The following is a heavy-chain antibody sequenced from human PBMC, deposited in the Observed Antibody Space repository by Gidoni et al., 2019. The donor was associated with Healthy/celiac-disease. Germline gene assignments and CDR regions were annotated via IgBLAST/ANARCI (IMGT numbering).Heavy chain of an antibody. J-gene: IGHJ6*02. CDR2: IIPIFGTA. CDR1: GGTFSSYA. Sequence: VQSQVQLVQSGAEVKVSCKASGGTFSSYAISWVRQAPGQGLEWMGGIIPIFGTANYAQKFQGRVTITADESTSTAYMELSSLRSEDTAVYYCARGGGIAANYGMDVWGQGTTVTVSS. V-gene: IGHV1-69*01. CDR3: ARGGGIAANYGMDV. D-gene: IGHD6-13*01.